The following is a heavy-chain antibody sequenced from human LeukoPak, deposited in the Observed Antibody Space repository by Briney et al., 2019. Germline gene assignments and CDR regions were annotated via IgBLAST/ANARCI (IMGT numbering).Heavy chain of an antibody. J-gene: IGHJ3*02. Sequence: ASVKVSCKASGYTFTSYGISWVRQAPGQGLEWMGWISAYNGNTNYAQKLQGRVTMTTDTSTSTAYMELRSLRSDVTAVYYCARDVAYYYDSRGDAFDIWGQGTMVTVSS. D-gene: IGHD3-22*01. CDR1: GYTFTSYG. CDR3: ARDVAYYYDSRGDAFDI. CDR2: ISAYNGNT. V-gene: IGHV1-18*01.